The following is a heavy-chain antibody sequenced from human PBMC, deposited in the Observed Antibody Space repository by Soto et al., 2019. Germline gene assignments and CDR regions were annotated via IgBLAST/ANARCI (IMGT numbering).Heavy chain of an antibody. CDR1: GFTFSSYG. Sequence: PGESLRLACAASGFTFSSYGMHWVRQAPGKGLEWVAVIWYDGSNKYYADSVKGRSTISRDNSKNTLYLQMRSLRAEDTAVYYCARGQEEFGYSRGEDWSQGALVAVAS. J-gene: IGHJ4*02. CDR2: IWYDGSNK. V-gene: IGHV3-33*01. CDR3: ARGQEEFGYSRGED. D-gene: IGHD6-13*01.